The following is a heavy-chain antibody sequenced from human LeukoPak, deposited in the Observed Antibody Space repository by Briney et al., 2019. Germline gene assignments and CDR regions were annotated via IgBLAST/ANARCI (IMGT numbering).Heavy chain of an antibody. CDR3: AKEIWPTVTTPGWTYFDY. Sequence: GGSLRLSCVASGFTFSSYAMSWVRQAPGKGLEWVAVISYDGSNKYYADSVKGRFTISRDNSRNTLYLQMNSLRAEDTAVYYCAKEIWPTVTTPGWTYFDYWGQGTLVTVSS. V-gene: IGHV3-30*04. CDR2: ISYDGSNK. CDR1: GFTFSSYA. J-gene: IGHJ4*02. D-gene: IGHD4-17*01.